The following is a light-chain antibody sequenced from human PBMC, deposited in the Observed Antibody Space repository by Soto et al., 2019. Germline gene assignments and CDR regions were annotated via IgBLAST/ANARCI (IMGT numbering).Light chain of an antibody. CDR3: QQYGRSPTWT. V-gene: IGKV3-20*01. CDR1: QTISGTY. J-gene: IGKJ1*01. Sequence: EIVLTQSPGTLSLSPGERATLSCRASQTISGTYLAWYQHKPGQAPRLLSYSSSSRAAGVSDRFSGSGSGTDFSLTISRLEPEDFAMYYCQQYGRSPTWTFGQGTKVDIK. CDR2: SSS.